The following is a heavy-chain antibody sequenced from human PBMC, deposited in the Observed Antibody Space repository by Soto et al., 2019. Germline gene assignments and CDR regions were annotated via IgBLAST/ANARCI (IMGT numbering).Heavy chain of an antibody. V-gene: IGHV1-8*01. Sequence: ASVTVSCKASGYTFTSYDINWVRQATGQGLEWMGWMNPNSGNTGYAQKFQGRVTMTRNTSISTAYMELSSLRSEDTAVYYCARNPAYCGGDCSDYWGQGALVTVSS. CDR3: ARNPAYCGGDCSDY. CDR1: GYTFTSYD. CDR2: MNPNSGNT. J-gene: IGHJ4*02. D-gene: IGHD2-21*01.